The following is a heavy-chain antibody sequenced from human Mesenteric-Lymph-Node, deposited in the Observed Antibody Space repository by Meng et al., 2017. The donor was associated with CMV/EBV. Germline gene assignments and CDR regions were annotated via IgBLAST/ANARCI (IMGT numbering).Heavy chain of an antibody. V-gene: IGHV1-69*05. D-gene: IGHD3-16*01. CDR2: IIPIFGTA. J-gene: IGHJ4*02. CDR1: GGTFSSYA. Sequence: SVKVSCKASGGTFSSYAISWVRQAPGQGLEWMGGIIPIFGTANYAQKFQGRVTITTDESTSTAYMELSSLRSEDTAVYYCARHPQSFGGIDYWGQGTLVTVSS. CDR3: ARHPQSFGGIDY.